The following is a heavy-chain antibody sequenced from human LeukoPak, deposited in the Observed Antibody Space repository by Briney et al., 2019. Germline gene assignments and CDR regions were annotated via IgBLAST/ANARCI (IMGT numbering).Heavy chain of an antibody. V-gene: IGHV3-23*01. CDR2: ISGSGGST. CDR3: ARLDEGAFDI. Sequence: GGSLRLFCAASALTFSSYAMSWVRQAPGKGLEWVSAISGSGGSTYYADSVKGRFTISRDNSKNTLYLQMNSLRAEDTAVYYCARLDEGAFDIWGQGTMVTVSS. CDR1: ALTFSSYA. D-gene: IGHD2-2*03. J-gene: IGHJ3*02.